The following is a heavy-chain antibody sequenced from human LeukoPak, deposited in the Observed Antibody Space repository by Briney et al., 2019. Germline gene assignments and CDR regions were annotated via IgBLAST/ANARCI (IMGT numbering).Heavy chain of an antibody. D-gene: IGHD3-10*01. CDR2: IKQDGSEE. CDR1: GFTFSSYW. Sequence: GGSLRLSCAASGFTFSSYWMSWVRQAPGKGLEWVANIKQDGSEEYYVDSVKGRFTISRDNAKNSLYLQMNSLRAEDTAVYYCASWSYGSETFDYWGQGTLVTVSS. J-gene: IGHJ4*02. CDR3: ASWSYGSETFDY. V-gene: IGHV3-7*01.